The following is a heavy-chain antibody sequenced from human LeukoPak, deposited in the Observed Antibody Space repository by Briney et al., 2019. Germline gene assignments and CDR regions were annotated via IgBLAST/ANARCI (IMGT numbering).Heavy chain of an antibody. J-gene: IGHJ4*02. CDR2: ISSSSSTI. Sequence: GGSLRLSCTVCRFTVSGNYMSWVRQAPGKGLEWVSYISSSSSTIDYADSVKGRVTISRDNAKNSLYLQMNSLRAEDTAVYYCARGYSSSCDYWGQGTLVTVSS. CDR1: RFTVSGNY. D-gene: IGHD6-13*01. CDR3: ARGYSSSCDY. V-gene: IGHV3-48*01.